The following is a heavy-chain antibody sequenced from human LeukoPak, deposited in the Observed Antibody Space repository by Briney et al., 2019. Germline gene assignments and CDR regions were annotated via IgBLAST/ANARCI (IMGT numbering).Heavy chain of an antibody. J-gene: IGHJ5*02. Sequence: GASVKVSCKASSYTFTNYAFTWVRQAPGQGLEWMGWISAYNGNTDYAQKLQGRVTMTTDTSTSTAYMELRSLRSDDTVVYYCARDHGYCSGGSCYRGSNWFDPWGQGTLVTVSS. CDR2: ISAYNGNT. D-gene: IGHD2-15*01. CDR1: SYTFTNYA. V-gene: IGHV1-18*01. CDR3: ARDHGYCSGGSCYRGSNWFDP.